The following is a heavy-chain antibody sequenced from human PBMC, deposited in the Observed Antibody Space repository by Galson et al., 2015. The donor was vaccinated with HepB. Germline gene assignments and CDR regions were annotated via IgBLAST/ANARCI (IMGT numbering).Heavy chain of an antibody. Sequence: SLRLSCAASGFTFSSYAMSWVRQAPGKGLEWVSVISGSGVSTYYADSVKGRLTISRDNSKNTLYLQMNSLRADDTAVYYCATGGCTGGSCYYYYYYDMDVWGQGTTVTVSS. CDR2: ISGSGVST. J-gene: IGHJ6*02. D-gene: IGHD2-15*01. CDR3: ATGGCTGGSCYYYYYYDMDV. V-gene: IGHV3-23*01. CDR1: GFTFSSYA.